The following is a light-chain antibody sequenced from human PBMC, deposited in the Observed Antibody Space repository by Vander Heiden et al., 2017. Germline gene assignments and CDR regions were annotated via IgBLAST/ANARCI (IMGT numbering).Light chain of an antibody. CDR1: QSVSSSY. CDR2: GAS. V-gene: IGKV3-20*01. CDR3: QQEGSSLRT. Sequence: EIVLTQSPGTLSLSPGERATLSCRASQSVSSSYLAWYQQKPGQAPRLLIYGASSRATGIPDRFSGSGSGTDFTLTISRLEPEDFAVYYCQQEGSSLRTFGQETKVEIK. J-gene: IGKJ1*01.